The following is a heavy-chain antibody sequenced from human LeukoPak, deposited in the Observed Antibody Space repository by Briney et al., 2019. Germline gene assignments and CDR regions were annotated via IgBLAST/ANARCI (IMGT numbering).Heavy chain of an antibody. V-gene: IGHV3-21*01. Sequence: GGSLRLSCAASGFTFSSYSMNWVRQAPGKGLEWVSSISSSSSYIYYADSVKGRFAISRDNAKNSLYLQMNSLRAEDTAVYYCAREGGIVATTHFDYWGQGTLVTASS. CDR2: ISSSSSYI. CDR1: GFTFSSYS. CDR3: AREGGIVATTHFDY. J-gene: IGHJ4*02. D-gene: IGHD5-12*01.